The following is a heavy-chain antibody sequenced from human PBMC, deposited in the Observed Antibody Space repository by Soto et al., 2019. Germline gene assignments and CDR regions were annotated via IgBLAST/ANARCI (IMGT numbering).Heavy chain of an antibody. CDR2: IKSKTDGGTT. CDR3: TTRISAAGTIDY. Sequence: GGSLRLSCAASGFTFSNAWMSWVRQAPGKGLEWVGRIKSKTDGGTTDYAAPVKGRFTISRDDSKNTLYLQMNSLKTEDTAVYDCTTRISAAGTIDYWGQGTLVTVSS. V-gene: IGHV3-15*01. D-gene: IGHD6-13*01. CDR1: GFTFSNAW. J-gene: IGHJ4*02.